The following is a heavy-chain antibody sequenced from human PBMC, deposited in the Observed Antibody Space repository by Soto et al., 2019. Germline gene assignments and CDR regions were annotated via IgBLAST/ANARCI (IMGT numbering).Heavy chain of an antibody. Sequence: AETLSLTCTVSGGSISSYYWSWIRQPPGKGLEWIGYIYYSGSTNYNPSLKSRVTISVDTSKNQFSLKLSSVTAADTAVYYCARDVRSSTSRGSFDPWGRGTLVTVSS. CDR1: GGSISSYY. J-gene: IGHJ5*02. CDR2: IYYSGST. D-gene: IGHD2-2*01. CDR3: ARDVRSSTSRGSFDP. V-gene: IGHV4-59*01.